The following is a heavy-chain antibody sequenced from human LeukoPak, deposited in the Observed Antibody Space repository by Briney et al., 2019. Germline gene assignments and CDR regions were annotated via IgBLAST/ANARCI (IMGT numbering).Heavy chain of an antibody. D-gene: IGHD2-2*01. J-gene: IGHJ6*02. V-gene: IGHV3-53*01. Sequence: GGSLRLSCAASGFTVSSNYMSWVRQAPGKGLEWVSVIYSGGSTYYADSVKGRFTISRVNSKNTLYLQMNSLRAEDTAVYYCARVHAQIVVVPAHPNYYYYGMDVWGQGTTVTVSS. CDR3: ARVHAQIVVVPAHPNYYYYGMDV. CDR2: IYSGGST. CDR1: GFTVSSNY.